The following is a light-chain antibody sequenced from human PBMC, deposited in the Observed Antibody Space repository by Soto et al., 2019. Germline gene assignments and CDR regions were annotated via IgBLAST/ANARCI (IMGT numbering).Light chain of an antibody. Sequence: ESKLTQSPGTLSLSPGERATLSCRASQSVSTRYLAWYQQKPGQAPRLLIYGASIRATGIPDRFSCSGSGTDFTLTISILEPEDFAVYYCHQFGSSPPAFTFGQGTKLEI. CDR1: QSVSTRY. CDR2: GAS. J-gene: IGKJ2*01. V-gene: IGKV3-20*01. CDR3: HQFGSSPPAFT.